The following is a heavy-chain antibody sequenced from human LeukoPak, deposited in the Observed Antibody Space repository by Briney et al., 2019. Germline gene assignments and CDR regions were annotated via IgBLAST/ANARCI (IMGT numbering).Heavy chain of an antibody. J-gene: IGHJ4*02. V-gene: IGHV3-23*01. CDR2: ISGSTSST. D-gene: IGHD6-13*01. CDR3: ARGTSSSWALDY. CDR1: GFTFSSYA. Sequence: GGSLRLSCAASGFTFSSYAMSWVRQAAGKGLEWVSAISGSTSSTYYADSVKGRFTISRDNSKNTLYLQMNSLRAEDTAVYYCARGTSSSWALDYWGQGTLVTVSS.